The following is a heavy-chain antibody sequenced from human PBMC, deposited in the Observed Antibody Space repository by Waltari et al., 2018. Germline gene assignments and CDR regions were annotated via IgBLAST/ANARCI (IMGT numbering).Heavy chain of an antibody. D-gene: IGHD6-13*01. V-gene: IGHV3-74*01. CDR2: ISSDGSYA. J-gene: IGHJ4*02. CDR3: AAYSSSWYVGYFDY. CDR1: GFTFSNYW. Sequence: EVQLVESGGGLVQPGGSLRLSCAASGFTFSNYWMHWVRQAPGKGLVWVSRISSDGSYANYADSVKGRFTISRDNAKNTLDLQMDSLRAEDTAVYYCAAYSSSWYVGYFDYWGQGTPVTVSS.